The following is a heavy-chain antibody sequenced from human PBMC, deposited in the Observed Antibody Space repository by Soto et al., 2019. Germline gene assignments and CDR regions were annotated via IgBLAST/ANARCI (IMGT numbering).Heavy chain of an antibody. CDR1: GYTFTGNY. CDR3: ARDPRPPSGWLGFWEYGMDV. J-gene: IGHJ6*02. CDR2: VNPDNGGT. V-gene: IGHV1-2*02. D-gene: IGHD3-3*01. Sequence: QVHLVQSGAEVKRPGASVKVSWKACGYTFTGNYIHWVRQAPGQGLEWMGWVNPDNGGTTSAEKFQGRVTMTRDTSVTTAYMELYRLTSDDTAVYYCARDPRPPSGWLGFWEYGMDVWGQGTTVTVSS.